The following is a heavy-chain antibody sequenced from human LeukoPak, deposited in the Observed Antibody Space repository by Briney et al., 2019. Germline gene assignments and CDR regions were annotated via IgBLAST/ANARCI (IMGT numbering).Heavy chain of an antibody. CDR1: GFTFSSYG. Sequence: TGGSLRLSCAASGFTFSSYGMHWVRQAPGKGLEWVAVISYDGSNKYYADSVKGRFTISRDNSKNTLYLQMNSLRAEDTAVYYCAVAYSSSGYYPVDYGGQGTLVTVSS. V-gene: IGHV3-30*03. D-gene: IGHD3-22*01. CDR2: ISYDGSNK. J-gene: IGHJ4*02. CDR3: AVAYSSSGYYPVDY.